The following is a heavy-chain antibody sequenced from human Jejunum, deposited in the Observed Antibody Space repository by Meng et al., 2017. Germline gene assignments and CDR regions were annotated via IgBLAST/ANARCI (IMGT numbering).Heavy chain of an antibody. Sequence: GPLRPSCTVPGDSISSSAYYWGWIRQPPGKGLEWIGSIDYSGSTYYNPSLKSRVTISVDSSKNQFSLKVSSLTAADTAVYYWTSDRMAVGWFDPWGQGTLVTVSS. CDR3: TSDRMAVGWFDP. V-gene: IGHV4-39*07. D-gene: IGHD2-8*01. CDR2: IDYSGST. CDR1: GDSISSSAYY. J-gene: IGHJ5*02.